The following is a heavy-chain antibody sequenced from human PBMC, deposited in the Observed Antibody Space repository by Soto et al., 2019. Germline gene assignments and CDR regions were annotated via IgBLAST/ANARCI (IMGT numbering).Heavy chain of an antibody. CDR1: GGSISSGDYY. V-gene: IGHV4-30-4*01. D-gene: IGHD3-22*01. CDR3: DRDRESGYYDSSDWFDP. J-gene: IGHJ5*02. Sequence: SETLSLTCTVSGGSISSGDYYWSWIRQPPGKGLEWIGYIYYSGSTYYNPSLKSRVTISVDTSRNQFSLKLSSVTAADTAVYYCDRDRESGYYDSSDWFDPWGQGTLVTVSS. CDR2: IYYSGST.